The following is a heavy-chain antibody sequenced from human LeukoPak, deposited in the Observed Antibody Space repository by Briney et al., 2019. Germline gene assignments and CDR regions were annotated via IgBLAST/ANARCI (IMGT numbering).Heavy chain of an antibody. CDR3: ARGGAEFLEWLPEPYYYYYMDV. V-gene: IGHV1-69*13. Sequence: GASVKVSCKASGGTFSSYAISWVRQAPGQGLEWMGGIIPIFGTANYAQKFQGRVTITADESTSTAYMELSSLGSEDTAVYYCARGGAEFLEWLPEPYYYYYMDVWGKGTTVTVSS. D-gene: IGHD3-3*01. CDR1: GGTFSSYA. CDR2: IIPIFGTA. J-gene: IGHJ6*03.